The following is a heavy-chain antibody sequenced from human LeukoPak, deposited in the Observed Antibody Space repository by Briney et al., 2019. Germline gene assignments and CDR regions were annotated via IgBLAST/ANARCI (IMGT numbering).Heavy chain of an antibody. J-gene: IGHJ4*02. CDR1: GYSLTSHG. CDR2: ISTHNGNT. Sequence: ASVKVSCKASGYSLTSHGISWVRQAPGQGLEWMGWISTHNGNTKYAQKFQGRVTMTTDTSTSTAYMELRSLRSDDTALYYRARGSYGEVSFDYWGQGTLVTVSS. V-gene: IGHV1-18*01. CDR3: ARGSYGEVSFDY. D-gene: IGHD4-17*01.